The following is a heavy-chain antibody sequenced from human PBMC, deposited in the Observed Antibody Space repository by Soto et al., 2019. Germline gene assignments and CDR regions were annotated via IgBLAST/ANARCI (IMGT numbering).Heavy chain of an antibody. V-gene: IGHV6-1*01. J-gene: IGHJ5*01. D-gene: IGHD3-9*01. CDR3: ARDHTFFDILTGFSPNRFDS. CDR1: GDSVSSNSAA. Sequence: PSQTLSLTCAISGDSVSSNSAAWNWVRQSPSRGLEWLGRTYYRSRWYNEYALSVKSRMTINPDTSKNQLSLQLASVTPEDTAVYYCARDHTFFDILTGFSPNRFDSWGQGTPVTVSS. CDR2: TYYRSRWYN.